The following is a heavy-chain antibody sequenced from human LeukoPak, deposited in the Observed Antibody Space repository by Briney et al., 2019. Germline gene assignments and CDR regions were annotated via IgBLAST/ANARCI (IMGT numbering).Heavy chain of an antibody. CDR2: INWSGGST. J-gene: IGHJ4*02. CDR1: GFAFDEYG. V-gene: IGHV3-20*04. Sequence: GGSLRLSCAASGFAFDEYGMSWVRQVPGKGLEWVSGINWSGGSTGYADPLRGRFTISRDNAKNSLYLQMDSLRAEDTALYYCARAPITSPFYFDYWGQGTLVTVSS. D-gene: IGHD2-2*01. CDR3: ARAPITSPFYFDY.